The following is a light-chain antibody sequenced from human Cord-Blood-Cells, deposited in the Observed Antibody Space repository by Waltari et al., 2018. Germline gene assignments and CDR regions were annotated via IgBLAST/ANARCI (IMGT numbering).Light chain of an antibody. CDR1: QSVLYSSNNKNY. V-gene: IGKV4-1*01. CDR2: WAS. J-gene: IGKJ4*01. Sequence: DIVMTQSPDSLAVSLGERATINCKSSQSVLYSSNNKNYLAWYQQKPGQPPKLLIYWASTRESGVPDRFSGSGSGTDFTLTISSLQAEDVAVCYCQQYYSTHPTFGGGTKVEIK. CDR3: QQYYSTHPT.